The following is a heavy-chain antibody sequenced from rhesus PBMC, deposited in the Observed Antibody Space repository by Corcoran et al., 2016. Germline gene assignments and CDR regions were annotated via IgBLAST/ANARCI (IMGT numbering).Heavy chain of an antibody. J-gene: IGHJ4*01. CDR3: AREYCTGSACYGPDY. Sequence: QVQLQESGPGLVKPSETLSLTCAVSGDSISGVYGLTWIRQPPGKGLEWIGHIFGRIGTPYYNPTLKSRVTISRDTSKNQFSLKLSSVTAADTAVYYCAREYCTGSACYGPDYWGQGVLVSVSS. D-gene: IGHD2-21*01. CDR2: IFGRIGTP. V-gene: IGHV4-127*01. CDR1: GDSISGVYG.